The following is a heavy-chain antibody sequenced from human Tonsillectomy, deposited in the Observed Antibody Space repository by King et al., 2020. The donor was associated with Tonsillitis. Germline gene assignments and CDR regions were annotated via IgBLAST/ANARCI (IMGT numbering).Heavy chain of an antibody. D-gene: IGHD4-23*01. CDR3: AKDLTTVVSGWFDP. Sequence: VQLVESGGGLVQPGGSLRLSCAASGFTFSNYAMTWVRQAPGKGLEWVSAISGSGGNTHYAASVKGRFTISRDNSKNTLYLQMNSLRAEDTAVYYCAKDLTTVVSGWFDPWGQGTLVTVSS. CDR1: GFTFSNYA. CDR2: ISGSGGNT. V-gene: IGHV3-23*04. J-gene: IGHJ5*02.